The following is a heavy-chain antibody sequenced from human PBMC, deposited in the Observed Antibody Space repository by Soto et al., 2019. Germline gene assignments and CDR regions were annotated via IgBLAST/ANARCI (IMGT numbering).Heavy chain of an antibody. CDR1: GFSVNYNY. J-gene: IGHJ4*02. D-gene: IGHD6-19*01. CDR2: IYTDDTT. Sequence: EVQLVESGGALVQPGGSLRLSCAVSGFSVNYNYMTWVRQAPGKGLAWVSVIYTDDTTYYADSVQGRFTISRDNSRNTLYLQMNSLRAEYTAIYYCARAKPPSYSSGWYGFDFWGQGALVTVSS. V-gene: IGHV3-66*01. CDR3: ARAKPPSYSSGWYGFDF.